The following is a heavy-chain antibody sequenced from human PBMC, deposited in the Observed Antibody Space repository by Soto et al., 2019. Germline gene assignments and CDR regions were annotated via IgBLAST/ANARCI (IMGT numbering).Heavy chain of an antibody. V-gene: IGHV4-30-4*01. D-gene: IGHD3-22*01. CDR2: IACSGGT. CDR3: ARDAASKNFDSSSYYPHFDP. CDR1: GAYISGADSY. J-gene: IGHJ5*02. Sequence: PSETLSLTCVVSGAYISGADSYWFWIRKPPGKGLGWIGYIACSGGTFENPSLKSRLTMSIDTSKNQFSLRLSSVTAADTAVYYCARDAASKNFDSSSYYPHFDPWGQGTQVTVSS.